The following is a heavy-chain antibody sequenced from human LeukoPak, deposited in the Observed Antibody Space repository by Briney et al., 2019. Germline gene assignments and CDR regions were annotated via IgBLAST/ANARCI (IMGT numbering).Heavy chain of an antibody. J-gene: IGHJ4*02. CDR2: ISWNTGSI. V-gene: IGHV3-9*03. Sequence: PGGSLRLSCAASGFTFDDYAMHWVRQAPGKGLEWVAGISWNTGSIGYADSVKGRFTISRDNAKNSLYLQMNSLRTEDMALYYCAKGSAMVTDIPFFDYWGQGTLVTVSS. CDR3: AKGSAMVTDIPFFDY. CDR1: GFTFDDYA. D-gene: IGHD5-18*01.